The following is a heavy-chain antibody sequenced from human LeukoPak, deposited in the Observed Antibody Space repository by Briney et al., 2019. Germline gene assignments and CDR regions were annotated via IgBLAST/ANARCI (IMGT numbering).Heavy chain of an antibody. D-gene: IGHD3-3*01. CDR2: IYYSVST. CDR3: ARQDFWNGYYRLWWFDP. Sequence: SETLSLTCTVSGGSISSSSYYWGWIRQPPGKGLEWIGSIYYSVSTYYNPSLKSRVTISVDTSKRQFSLKLISVTPPAAAVYYCARQDFWNGYYRLWWFDPWGQGTLVTVSS. J-gene: IGHJ5*02. V-gene: IGHV4-39*01. CDR1: GGSISSSSYY.